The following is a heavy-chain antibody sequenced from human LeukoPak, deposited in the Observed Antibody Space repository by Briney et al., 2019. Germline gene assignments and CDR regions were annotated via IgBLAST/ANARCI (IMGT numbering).Heavy chain of an antibody. CDR2: IYHSGST. V-gene: IGHV4-4*02. J-gene: IGHJ5*02. Sequence: PSETLSLTCAVSGGSISSSNWWSWVRQPPGKGLEWIGEIYHSGSTNYNPSLKSRATISVDKSKNQFSLKLSSVAAADTAVYYCAITGWRWFDPWGQGTLVTVSS. CDR1: GGSISSSNW. D-gene: IGHD2-8*02. CDR3: AITGWRWFDP.